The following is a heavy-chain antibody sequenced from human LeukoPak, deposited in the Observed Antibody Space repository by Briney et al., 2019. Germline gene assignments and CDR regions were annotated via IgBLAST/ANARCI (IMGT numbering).Heavy chain of an antibody. CDR2: INPNSGGT. J-gene: IGHJ4*02. CDR3: ARGRATVVTPGIFDY. Sequence: ASVKVSCKASGYTFTGYYMHWVRQAPGQGLEWMGWINPNSGGTNYAQKFQGRVTMTRDTSISTAYMELSRLRSDDTAVYYCARGRATVVTPGIFDYWGQGTLVTVSS. D-gene: IGHD4-23*01. V-gene: IGHV1-2*02. CDR1: GYTFTGYY.